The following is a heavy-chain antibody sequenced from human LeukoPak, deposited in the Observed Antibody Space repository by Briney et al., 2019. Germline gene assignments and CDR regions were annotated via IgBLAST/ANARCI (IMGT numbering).Heavy chain of an antibody. CDR1: GFTFSSYS. V-gene: IGHV3-48*01. D-gene: IGHD1-26*01. Sequence: GGSLRLSCAASGFTFSSYSMNWVRQAPGKGLEWVSYISSSSSTIYYADSVKGRFTISRDNSKNTLYLQMNSLRAEDTAVYYCAKDEEATGWFDPWGQGTLVTVSS. CDR3: AKDEEATGWFDP. CDR2: ISSSSSTI. J-gene: IGHJ5*02.